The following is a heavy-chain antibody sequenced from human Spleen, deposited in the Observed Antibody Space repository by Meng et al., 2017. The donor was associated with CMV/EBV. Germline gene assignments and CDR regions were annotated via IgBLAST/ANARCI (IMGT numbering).Heavy chain of an antibody. Sequence: YAISWVRQAPGQGLEWMGGIIPIFGTANYAQKFQGRVTITTDESTSTAYMELSSLRSEDTAVYYCARFVVVPAAIPTASYYYGMDVWGQGTTVTVSS. CDR1: YA. D-gene: IGHD2-2*02. V-gene: IGHV1-69*05. CDR3: ARFVVVPAAIPTASYYYGMDV. CDR2: IIPIFGTA. J-gene: IGHJ6*02.